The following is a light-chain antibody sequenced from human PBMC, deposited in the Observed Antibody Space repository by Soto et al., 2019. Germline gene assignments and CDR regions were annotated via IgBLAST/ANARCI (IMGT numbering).Light chain of an antibody. CDR3: SSYTPSYTWV. CDR2: DVS. V-gene: IGLV2-14*01. CDR1: SSDVGGYNY. J-gene: IGLJ3*02. Sequence: QSALTQPASVSGSPGQSITISCTGTSSDVGGYNYVSWYQQHPGKAPKLMIYDVSNRPSGVSNRFSGSKSGNTASLTISGLQAEDEADYFCSSYTPSYTWVFGGGTKLTVL.